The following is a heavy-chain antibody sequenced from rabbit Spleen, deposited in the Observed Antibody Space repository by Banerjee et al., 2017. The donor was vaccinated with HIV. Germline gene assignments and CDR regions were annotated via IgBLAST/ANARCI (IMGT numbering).Heavy chain of an antibody. J-gene: IGHJ4*01. V-gene: IGHV1S45*01. CDR1: GFSFSSGYD. D-gene: IGHD1-1*01. Sequence: QEQLEESGGDLVKPEGSLTLICTASGFSFSSGYDMSWVRQAPGKGLEWIGFIYTGNGKNYYASWAKGRFTISKTSSTTVTLQVTSLTAADMATYFCTRDDGSGHYIDGYFNLWGPGTLVTVS. CDR3: TRDDGSGHYIDGYFNL. CDR2: IYTGNGKN.